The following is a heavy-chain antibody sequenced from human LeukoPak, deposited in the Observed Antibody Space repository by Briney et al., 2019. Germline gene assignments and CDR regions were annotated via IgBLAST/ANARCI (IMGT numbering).Heavy chain of an antibody. CDR3: AREKGYYYGSGRWDWFDP. Sequence: SGTLSLTCAVSGGSISSSNWWSWVRQPPGQGLEWIGEIYHSGSTNYNPSPKSRVTISVDKSKNQFSLKLSSVTAADTAVYYCAREKGYYYGSGRWDWFDPWGQGTLVTVSS. J-gene: IGHJ5*02. D-gene: IGHD3-10*01. CDR1: GGSISSSNW. V-gene: IGHV4-4*02. CDR2: IYHSGST.